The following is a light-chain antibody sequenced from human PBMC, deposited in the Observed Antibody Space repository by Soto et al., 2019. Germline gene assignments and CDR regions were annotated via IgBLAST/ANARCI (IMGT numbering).Light chain of an antibody. Sequence: QSVLTQPASVYGTPGQSITISCTGSNSDVGIYDFLPGYQHHPGRAPKLIDSEVSHRHSGVSNRFSGSKSGNTASLSVSGLQSEGEADAYCISYTSVAVRYVLGTGTQLAV. V-gene: IGLV2-14*01. CDR2: EVS. CDR1: NSDVGIYDF. J-gene: IGLJ1*01. CDR3: ISYTSVAVRYV.